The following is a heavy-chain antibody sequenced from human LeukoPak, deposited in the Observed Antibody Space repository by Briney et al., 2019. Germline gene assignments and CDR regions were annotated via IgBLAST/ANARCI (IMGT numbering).Heavy chain of an antibody. Sequence: PSQTLSLTCTVAGYSISSDYYWGWILQPPGKGLEWIGSIYHNGSTYYNPSLKSQATISVDTSKDQFSLKLSSVAAADTAVYFCARVGIDSGSFADFDYWVQGSLVTVSS. D-gene: IGHD1-26*01. J-gene: IGHJ4*02. CDR3: ARVGIDSGSFADFDY. CDR1: GYSISSDYY. CDR2: IYHNGST. V-gene: IGHV4-38-2*02.